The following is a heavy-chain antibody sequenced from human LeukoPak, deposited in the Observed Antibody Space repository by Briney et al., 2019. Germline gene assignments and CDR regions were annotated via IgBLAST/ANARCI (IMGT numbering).Heavy chain of an antibody. CDR3: ARDIQIIVGDY. CDR1: GGTFSSYA. D-gene: IGHD3-16*02. J-gene: IGHJ4*02. CDR2: IIPILGIA. Sequence: GVSVKVSCKASGGTFSSYAISWVRQAPGQGLEWMGRIIPILGIANYAQKFQGRVTITADKSTSTAYMELSSLRSEDTAVYYCARDIQIIVGDYWGQGTLVTVSS. V-gene: IGHV1-69*04.